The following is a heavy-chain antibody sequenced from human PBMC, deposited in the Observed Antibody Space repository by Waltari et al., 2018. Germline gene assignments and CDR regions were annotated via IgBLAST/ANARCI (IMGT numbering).Heavy chain of an antibody. CDR2: VRGDGKT. CDR1: GASISPSDY. V-gene: IGHV4-4*02. Sequence: QLQLHASGPGLVNPSGTLSPICAVSGASISPSDYWSWGRQPPGKGLEWIGQVRGDGKTNYNPSFASRVTMSLDTSTYHFALKLTSATAADTALYYCARDRGRGLYLDTWGQGTLVTVSP. D-gene: IGHD1-1*01. CDR3: ARDRGRGLYLDT. J-gene: IGHJ4*02.